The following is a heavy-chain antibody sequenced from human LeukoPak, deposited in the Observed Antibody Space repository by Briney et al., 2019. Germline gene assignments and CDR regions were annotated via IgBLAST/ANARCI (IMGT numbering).Heavy chain of an antibody. V-gene: IGHV1-18*01. CDR2: ISAYNGNT. CDR1: GYTFTSYD. Sequence: ASVKVSCKASGYTFTSYDINWVRQAPGQGLEWMGWISAYNGNTNYAQKLQGRVTMTTDTSTSTAYMELRSLRSDDTAVYYYARVRSSWYSELAFDIWGQGTMVTVSS. J-gene: IGHJ3*02. CDR3: ARVRSSWYSELAFDI. D-gene: IGHD6-13*01.